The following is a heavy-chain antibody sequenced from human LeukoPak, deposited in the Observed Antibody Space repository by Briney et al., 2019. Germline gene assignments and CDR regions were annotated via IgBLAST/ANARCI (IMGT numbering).Heavy chain of an antibody. CDR1: GFTFSSNG. D-gene: IGHD2-15*01. Sequence: GGSLRLSCAASGFTFSSNGMHWVRQAPGKGLEWVTAILVDGTIEHSADSVKGRFSISRDNSKNTLYLQIDSLRTEDTAVYYCAKDRGYCSGGSCYDFDYWGQGALVTVSS. CDR3: AKDRGYCSGGSCYDFDY. V-gene: IGHV3-30*18. J-gene: IGHJ4*02. CDR2: ILVDGTIE.